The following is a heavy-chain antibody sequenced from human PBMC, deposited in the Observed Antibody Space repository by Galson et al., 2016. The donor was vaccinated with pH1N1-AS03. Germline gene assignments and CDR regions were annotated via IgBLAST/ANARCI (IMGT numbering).Heavy chain of an antibody. D-gene: IGHD4-23*01. V-gene: IGHV4-61*01. CDR1: GGSVSSGSYY. J-gene: IGHJ6*02. CDR3: ARVIKIDYDGKPYYYGMDV. CDR2: IYYSGST. Sequence: ETLSLTCTVSGGSVSSGSYYWSWIRQPPGKGLEWIGYIYYSGSTNYNPSLKSRVTMSVDTSKNQFSLKLSSVTAADTAVYHCARVIKIDYDGKPYYYGMDVWGQGTTVTVSS.